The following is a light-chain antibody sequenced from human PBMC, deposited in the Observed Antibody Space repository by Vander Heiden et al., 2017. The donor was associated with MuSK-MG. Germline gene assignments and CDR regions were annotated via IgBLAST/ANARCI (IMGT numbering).Light chain of an antibody. CDR1: NIEEKS. CDR2: DDS. V-gene: IGLV3-21*02. Sequence: SYALTQPPSVSVAPWQTARITCVGINIEEKSVHWYRQRPGQAPVLVVYDDSDRPSAIPDRISGSNSGNTATLTISRVEVGDEADYYCHVWDDSSGHYVFGPGTEVTVL. J-gene: IGLJ1*01. CDR3: HVWDDSSGHYV.